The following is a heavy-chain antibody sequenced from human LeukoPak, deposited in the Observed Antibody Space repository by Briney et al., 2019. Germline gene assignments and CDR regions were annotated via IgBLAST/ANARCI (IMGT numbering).Heavy chain of an antibody. CDR2: ISSSGSTI. Sequence: GGSLRLSCAASGFTFSSYEMNWVRQAPGKGLEWVSYISSSGSTIYYADSVKGRFTISRDNAKNSLYLQMNSLRAEDTAVYYCARGHPYGSGSYYVYWGQGTLVTVSS. CDR3: ARGHPYGSGSYYVY. CDR1: GFTFSSYE. J-gene: IGHJ4*02. V-gene: IGHV3-48*03. D-gene: IGHD3-10*01.